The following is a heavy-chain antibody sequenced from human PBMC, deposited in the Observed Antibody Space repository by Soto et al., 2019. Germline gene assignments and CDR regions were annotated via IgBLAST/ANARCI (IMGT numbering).Heavy chain of an antibody. CDR1: GFTFSSYW. CDR2: IKQDGSEK. J-gene: IGHJ5*02. D-gene: IGHD3-3*01. Sequence: PRLSCAASGFTFSSYWMSWVRQAPGKGLEWVANIKQDGSEKYYVDSVKGRFTISRDNAKNSLYLQMNSLRAEDTAVYYCARGTYYDFSNWFDTWGQGTLVTVSS. CDR3: ARGTYYDFSNWFDT. V-gene: IGHV3-7*04.